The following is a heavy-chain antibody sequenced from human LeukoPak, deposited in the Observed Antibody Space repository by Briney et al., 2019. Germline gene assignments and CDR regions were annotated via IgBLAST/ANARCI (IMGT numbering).Heavy chain of an antibody. V-gene: IGHV1-2*06. CDR2: INPNSGGT. CDR3: ARVPSPSNTAMVMGLDY. Sequence: GASVKVSCKASGYTFTGYYMHWVRQAPRQGLEWMGRINPNSGGTNYAQKFQGRVTMTRDTSISTAYMELSRLRSDDTAVYYCARVPSPSNTAMVMGLDYWGQGTLVTVSS. D-gene: IGHD5-18*01. J-gene: IGHJ4*02. CDR1: GYTFTGYY.